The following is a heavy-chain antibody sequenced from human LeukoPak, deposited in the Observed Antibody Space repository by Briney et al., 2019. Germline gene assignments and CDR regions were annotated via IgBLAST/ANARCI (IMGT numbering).Heavy chain of an antibody. Sequence: PSETLSLTCTVSGGSISSYYWSWIRQHPGKGLEWIGYIYYSGSTYYNPSLKSRVTISVDTSKNQFSLKLSSVTAADTAVYYCASSIAVAGTRLFDPWGQGTLVTVSS. V-gene: IGHV4-59*06. J-gene: IGHJ5*02. CDR3: ASSIAVAGTRLFDP. CDR2: IYYSGST. D-gene: IGHD6-19*01. CDR1: GGSISSYY.